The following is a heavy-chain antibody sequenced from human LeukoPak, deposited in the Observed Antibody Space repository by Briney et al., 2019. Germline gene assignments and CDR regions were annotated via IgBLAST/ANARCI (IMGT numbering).Heavy chain of an antibody. V-gene: IGHV4-39*01. CDR3: ARRGIAVAGINYFDY. CDR1: GGSISSSSYY. J-gene: IGHJ4*02. Sequence: SGTLSLTCTVSGGSISSSSYYWGWIRQPPGKGLEWIGSIYYSGSTYYNPSLKSRVTISVDTSKNQFSLKLSSVTAADTAVYYCARRGIAVAGINYFDYWGQGTLVTVSS. D-gene: IGHD6-19*01. CDR2: IYYSGST.